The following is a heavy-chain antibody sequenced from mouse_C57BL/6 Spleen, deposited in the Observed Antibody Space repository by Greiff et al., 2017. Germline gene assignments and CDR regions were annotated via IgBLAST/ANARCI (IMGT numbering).Heavy chain of an antibody. CDR3: ARRYSNYEDY. J-gene: IGHJ2*01. D-gene: IGHD2-5*01. CDR2: IDPSDSYT. Sequence: QVQLQQPGAELVKPGASVKLSCKASGYTFTSYWMQWVKQRTGQGLEWIGEIDPSDSYTNYNQKFKGKATLTVDTSSSTAYMQLSSLTSEDSAVYYCARRYSNYEDYRGQGTTLTVSS. V-gene: IGHV1-50*01. CDR1: GYTFTSYW.